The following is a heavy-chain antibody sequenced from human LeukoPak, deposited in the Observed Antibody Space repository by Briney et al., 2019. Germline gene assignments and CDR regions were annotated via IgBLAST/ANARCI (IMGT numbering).Heavy chain of an antibody. Sequence: SVKVSCKASGGTFSSYAISWVRQAPGQGLEWMGRIIPILGIANYAQKFQGRVTITADKSTSTAYMELSSLRSEDTAVYYCARAQSPYYYDSSGYPTEYFDYWGQGTLVTVFS. J-gene: IGHJ4*02. V-gene: IGHV1-69*04. CDR1: GGTFSSYA. CDR2: IIPILGIA. D-gene: IGHD3-22*01. CDR3: ARAQSPYYYDSSGYPTEYFDY.